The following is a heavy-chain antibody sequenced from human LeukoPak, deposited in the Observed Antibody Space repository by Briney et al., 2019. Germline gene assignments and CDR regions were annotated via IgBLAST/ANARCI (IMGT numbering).Heavy chain of an antibody. CDR3: AKAPRPAVAGAYFDY. V-gene: IGHV3-23*01. J-gene: IGHJ4*02. CDR2: ISGSGGST. Sequence: GGSLRLSCAASGFTFSSYAMSWVRQAPGKGLEWVSAISGSGGSTYYADSVKGRFTISRDNSKNTLYLQMNSLRAEDTAVYHCAKAPRPAVAGAYFDYWGQGTLVTVSS. D-gene: IGHD6-19*01. CDR1: GFTFSSYA.